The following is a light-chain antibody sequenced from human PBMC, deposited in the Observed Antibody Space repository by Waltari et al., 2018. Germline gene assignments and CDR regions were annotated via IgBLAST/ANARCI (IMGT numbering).Light chain of an antibody. V-gene: IGKV3-20*01. CDR3: QHYLRLPVT. Sequence: EIALTQSPGTLSLSVGERATVSCRASESVSRALAWYQRKPGQAPSLLIYGASTRATGSPDRFSGSGSGTDFSLTISRLEPDDFAVYYCQHYLRLPVTFGQGTTVEI. CDR1: ESVSRA. CDR2: GAS. J-gene: IGKJ1*01.